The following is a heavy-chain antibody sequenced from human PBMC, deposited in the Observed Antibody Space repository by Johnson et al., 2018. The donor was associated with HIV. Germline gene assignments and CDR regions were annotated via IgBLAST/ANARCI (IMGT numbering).Heavy chain of an antibody. CDR3: ARRRGYSYGLTWGGYAFDI. J-gene: IGHJ3*02. V-gene: IGHV3-20*01. CDR2: INSDGSST. D-gene: IGHD5-18*01. Sequence: DVQVVESGGGVVRPGGSLRLSCAASGFIFDDYAMHWVRQAPGKGLEWVSRINSDGSSTTYADSVKGRFTISRDNAKNTLYLQTNSLRAEDTAVYECARRRGYSYGLTWGGYAFDIWGQGTMVTVSS. CDR1: GFIFDDYA.